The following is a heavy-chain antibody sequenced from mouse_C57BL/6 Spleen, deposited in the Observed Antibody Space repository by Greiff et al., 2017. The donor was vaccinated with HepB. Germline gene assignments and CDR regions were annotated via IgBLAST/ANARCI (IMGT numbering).Heavy chain of an antibody. D-gene: IGHD1-1*01. CDR3: ARDYGSSYNYAMDY. J-gene: IGHJ4*01. Sequence: QVQLQQSGAELVRPGTSVKVSCKASGYAFTNYLIEWVKQRPGQGLEWIGVINPGSGGTNYNEKFKGKATLTADKSSSTAYMQLSSLTSEDSAVYFGARDYGSSYNYAMDYWGQGTSVTVSS. V-gene: IGHV1-54*01. CDR2: INPGSGGT. CDR1: GYAFTNYL.